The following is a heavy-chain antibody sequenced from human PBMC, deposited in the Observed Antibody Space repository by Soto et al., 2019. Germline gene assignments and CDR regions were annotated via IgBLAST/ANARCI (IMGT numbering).Heavy chain of an antibody. CDR2: IIPIFGTA. J-gene: IGHJ5*02. CDR3: ARVSGHYYDSSGHRFDP. CDR1: GGTFSSYA. V-gene: IGHV1-69*13. Sequence: GASVKVSCKASGGTFSSYAISWVRQAPGQGLEWMGGIIPIFGTANYAQKFQGRVTITADESTSTAYMELSSLRSEDTAVYYCARVSGHYYDSSGHRFDPWGQGTLVTVSS. D-gene: IGHD3-22*01.